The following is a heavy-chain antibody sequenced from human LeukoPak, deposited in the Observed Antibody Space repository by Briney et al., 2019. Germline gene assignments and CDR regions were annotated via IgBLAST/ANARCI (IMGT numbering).Heavy chain of an antibody. Sequence: SSETLSLTCAVYGESFSGYYWSWIRQPPGKGLEWIGEINHSGSTNYNPSLKSRVTISVDTSKNQFSLKLSSVTAADTAVYYCASCIVDTATWFDPWGQGTLVTVSS. J-gene: IGHJ5*02. CDR3: ASCIVDTATWFDP. CDR1: GESFSGYY. V-gene: IGHV4-34*01. CDR2: INHSGST. D-gene: IGHD5-18*01.